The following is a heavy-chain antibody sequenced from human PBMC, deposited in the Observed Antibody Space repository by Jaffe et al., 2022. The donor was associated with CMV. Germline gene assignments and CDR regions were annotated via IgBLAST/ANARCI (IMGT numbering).Heavy chain of an antibody. CDR2: IYYSGST. CDR1: GGSISSYY. CDR3: ARVGGPDYYYGMDV. D-gene: IGHD3-16*01. J-gene: IGHJ6*02. Sequence: QVQLQESGPGLVKPSETLSLTCTVSGGSISSYYWSWIRQPPGKGLEWIGYIYYSGSTNYNPSLKSRVTISVDTSKNQFSLKLSSVTAADTAVYYCARVGGPDYYYGMDVWGQGTTVTVSS. V-gene: IGHV4-59*01.